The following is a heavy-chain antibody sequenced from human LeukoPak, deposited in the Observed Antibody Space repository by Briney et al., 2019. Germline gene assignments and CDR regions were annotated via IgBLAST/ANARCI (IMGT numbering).Heavy chain of an antibody. CDR2: ISSSSTI. Sequence: PGGSLRLSCAASGFIFSDQNMNWVRQAPRKGLEWGSYISSSSTIYYADSVKGRFTISRDNAKNSLYLQMNSLRAEDTAVYYCAGIAAAGFDYWGQGTLVTVSS. CDR3: AGIAAAGFDY. CDR1: GFIFSDQN. V-gene: IGHV3-69-1*01. J-gene: IGHJ4*02. D-gene: IGHD6-13*01.